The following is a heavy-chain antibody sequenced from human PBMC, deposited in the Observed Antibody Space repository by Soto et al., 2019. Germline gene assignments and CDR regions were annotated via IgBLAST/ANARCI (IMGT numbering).Heavy chain of an antibody. CDR3: ARDCSGGGCFSDPPFYYGMDV. D-gene: IGHD2-15*01. V-gene: IGHV1-69*12. J-gene: IGHJ6*02. Sequence: QVQLVQSGAEVKKPGSSVRVSCKASGGTFSKYKITWVRQAPGQGLEWMGGIIPVFGTANYAQKFQGRVTLTADESTSTAYMEVRSLRSDDTAVYYCARDCSGGGCFSDPPFYYGMDVWGQGTTVTVSS. CDR1: GGTFSKYK. CDR2: IIPVFGTA.